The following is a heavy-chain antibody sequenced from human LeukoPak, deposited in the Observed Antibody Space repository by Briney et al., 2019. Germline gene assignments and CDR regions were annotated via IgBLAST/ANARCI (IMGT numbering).Heavy chain of an antibody. V-gene: IGHV4-61*02. CDR1: GVYVSTGSYY. CDR2: AHRSAAS. Sequence: SQTLTLTCTVSGVYVSTGSYYWPWLRQPAGKGLEWIGRAHRSAASNYNPSLKDRVIISMDLPNNQFSLRLTSVTAADTAKYYCARDFFRGYYSYLDVWGKGTTVIVSS. CDR3: ARDFFRGYYSYLDV. J-gene: IGHJ6*03. D-gene: IGHD2/OR15-2a*01.